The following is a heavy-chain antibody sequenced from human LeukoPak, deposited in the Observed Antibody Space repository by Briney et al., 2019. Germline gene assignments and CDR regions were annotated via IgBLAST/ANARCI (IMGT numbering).Heavy chain of an antibody. D-gene: IGHD2-15*01. Sequence: SEALSLTCTVSGVSPTSYYWSWVRQPPGKGLESIGYIYDSGSTNYNPSLESRVTISVDTSKNQFSLRLRSVTAADTAVYYCARGGSTWRWFDPWGQGTLVTVSS. J-gene: IGHJ5*02. CDR2: IYDSGST. CDR1: GVSPTSYY. CDR3: ARGGSTWRWFDP. V-gene: IGHV4-59*01.